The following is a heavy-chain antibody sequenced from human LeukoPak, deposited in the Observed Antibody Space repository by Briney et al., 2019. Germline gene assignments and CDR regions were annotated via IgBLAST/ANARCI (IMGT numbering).Heavy chain of an antibody. CDR1: GYTFTSYG. D-gene: IGHD2-2*01. J-gene: IGHJ5*02. CDR2: ISAYNGNT. Sequence: ASVKVSCKASGYTFTSYGISWVRQAPGQGLEGMGWISAYNGNTNYAQKLQGRVTMTTDTSTSIAYMELRSLRSDDTAVYYCARAFSTTSYNWFDPWGQGTLVTVSS. V-gene: IGHV1-18*01. CDR3: ARAFSTTSYNWFDP.